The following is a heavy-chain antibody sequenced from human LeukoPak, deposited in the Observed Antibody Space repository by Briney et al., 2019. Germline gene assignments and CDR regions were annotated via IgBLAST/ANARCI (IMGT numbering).Heavy chain of an antibody. Sequence: PGGSLRLSCAASGFTFSSYAMHWVRQAPGKGLEWVAVISYDGSNKYYADSVKGRFTISRDNSKNSLYLQMNSLRAEDTAVYYCARDHHGSGAPSLDPWGQGTLVTVSS. V-gene: IGHV3-30-3*01. J-gene: IGHJ5*02. CDR3: ARDHHGSGAPSLDP. CDR1: GFTFSSYA. CDR2: ISYDGSNK. D-gene: IGHD3-10*01.